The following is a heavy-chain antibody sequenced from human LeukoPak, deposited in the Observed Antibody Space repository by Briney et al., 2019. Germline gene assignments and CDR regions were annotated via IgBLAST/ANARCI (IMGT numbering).Heavy chain of an antibody. J-gene: IGHJ4*02. Sequence: SETLSLTCAVYGGSFSGYYWSWIRQPPGKGLEWIGEINHSGSTNYNPSLKSRVTISVDTSKNQFSLKLSSVTAADTAVYYCARDLQQPGYSGYDEVGYWGQGTLVTVSS. D-gene: IGHD5-12*01. CDR1: GGSFSGYY. V-gene: IGHV4-34*01. CDR3: ARDLQQPGYSGYDEVGY. CDR2: INHSGST.